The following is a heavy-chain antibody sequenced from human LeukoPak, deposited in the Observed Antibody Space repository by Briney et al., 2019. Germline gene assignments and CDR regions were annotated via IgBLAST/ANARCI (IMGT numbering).Heavy chain of an antibody. CDR3: AKAGYSYGIPFFDY. V-gene: IGHV3-23*01. CDR1: GFTFSSYA. D-gene: IGHD5-18*01. Sequence: GGSPRLSCAASGFTFSSYAMIWVRQAPGKGLEWVSTTSGSGGSSYYADSVKGRFTISRDNSKNTLYLQMNSLRAEDTAVYYCAKAGYSYGIPFFDYWGQGTLVTVSS. CDR2: TSGSGGSS. J-gene: IGHJ4*02.